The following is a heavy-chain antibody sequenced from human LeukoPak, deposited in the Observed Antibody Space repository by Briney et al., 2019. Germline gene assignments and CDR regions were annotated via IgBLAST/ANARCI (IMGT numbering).Heavy chain of an antibody. CDR2: ISGSGGST. CDR1: GFTFSSYA. V-gene: IGHV3-23*01. J-gene: IGHJ4*02. D-gene: IGHD4-11*01. Sequence: GGSLRLSCAASGFTFSSYAMSWVRQAPGKGLEWVSAISGSGGSTYYADSVKGRFTISRDNSKNTLYLQMNSLRAEDTAVYYCAKPSRDYSNYPYYFDYWGQGTLVTVSS. CDR3: AKPSRDYSNYPYYFDY.